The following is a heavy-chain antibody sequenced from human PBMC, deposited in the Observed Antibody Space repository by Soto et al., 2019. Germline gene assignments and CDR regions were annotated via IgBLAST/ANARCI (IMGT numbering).Heavy chain of an antibody. D-gene: IGHD2-8*01. CDR1: GDSLKNHY. CDR2: IYDSGST. CDR3: ARYSMVSVDYFDF. V-gene: IGHV4-59*11. J-gene: IGHJ4*02. Sequence: PSETLSLTCSVSGDSLKNHYWAWIRHSPGKGLEWIGNIYDSGSTNYSPALKSRVSMSVDTSKNLFSLKMNSVTAADTAVYSCARYSMVSVDYFDFWGQGTVVTVYS.